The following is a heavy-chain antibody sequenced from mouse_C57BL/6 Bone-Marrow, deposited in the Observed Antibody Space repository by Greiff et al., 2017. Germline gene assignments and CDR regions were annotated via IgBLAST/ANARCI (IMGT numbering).Heavy chain of an antibody. CDR1: GFNIKDYY. Sequence: VQLQQSGAELVKPGASVKLSCTASGFNIKDYYMHWVKQRTEQGLEWIGRIDPEDGETKYAPKFQGKATITADTSSNTAYLQLSSLTSEDTAVXYCARTPITTVDYYAMDYWGQGTSVTVSS. J-gene: IGHJ4*01. D-gene: IGHD1-1*01. CDR2: IDPEDGET. V-gene: IGHV14-2*01. CDR3: ARTPITTVDYYAMDY.